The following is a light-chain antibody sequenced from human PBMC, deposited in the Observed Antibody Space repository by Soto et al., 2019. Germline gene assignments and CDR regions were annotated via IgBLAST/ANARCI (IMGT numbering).Light chain of an antibody. J-gene: IGKJ4*01. CDR2: GAS. Sequence: KVLTQSPVTLSVSLGERATLSCRASQSITTNLAWYQQKPDQAPRLLIFGASNRATGIPARFSGSGSGTEFSLTISSLQSEDSAIYYCQQYNDWPPLTFGGGTKVEI. CDR3: QQYNDWPPLT. V-gene: IGKV3-15*01. CDR1: QSITTN.